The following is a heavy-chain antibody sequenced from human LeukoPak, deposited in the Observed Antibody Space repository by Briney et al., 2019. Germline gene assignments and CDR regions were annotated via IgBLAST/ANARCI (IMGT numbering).Heavy chain of an antibody. D-gene: IGHD2-2*01. CDR3: ARSRSKYCSSTSCYMFDY. V-gene: IGHV3-30-3*01. CDR1: GFTFSSYA. CDR2: ISYDGSNK. J-gene: IGHJ4*02. Sequence: GGSLRLSCAASGFTFSSYAMHWVRQAPGKGLEGVAVISYDGSNKYYADSVKGRFTISRDNSKNTLYLQMNSLRAEDTAVYYCARSRSKYCSSTSCYMFDYWGQGPWSPSPQ.